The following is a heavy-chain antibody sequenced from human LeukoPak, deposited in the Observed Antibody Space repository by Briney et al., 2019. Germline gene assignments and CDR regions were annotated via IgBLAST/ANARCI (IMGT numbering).Heavy chain of an antibody. CDR3: AKGLFMWRFDY. J-gene: IGHJ4*02. V-gene: IGHV3-30*02. D-gene: IGHD2-21*01. Sequence: AFIRYDDSNKYYAHSVKRRFTISRDNSKNTLYLQMNSLRAEDTAVYYCAKGLFMWRFDYWGQGTLVTVSS. CDR2: IRYDDSNK.